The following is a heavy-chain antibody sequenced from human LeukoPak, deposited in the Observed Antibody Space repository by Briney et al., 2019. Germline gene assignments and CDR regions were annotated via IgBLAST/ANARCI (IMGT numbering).Heavy chain of an antibody. CDR2: INTNTGNP. V-gene: IGHV7-4-1*02. CDR1: GYTFTSYA. CDR3: ARVSSKRYDLYYYYGMDV. Sequence: GASVKVSCKASGYTFTSYAMNWVRQAPGQGLEWMGWINTNTGNPTYAQGFTGRFVFSLDTSVSTAYLQISSLKAEDTAVYYCARVSSKRYDLYYYYGMDVWGQGTTVTVSS. J-gene: IGHJ6*02. D-gene: IGHD3-3*01.